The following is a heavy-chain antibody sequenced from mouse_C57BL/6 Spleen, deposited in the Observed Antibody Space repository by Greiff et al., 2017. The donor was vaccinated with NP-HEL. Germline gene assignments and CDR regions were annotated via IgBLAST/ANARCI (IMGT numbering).Heavy chain of an antibody. J-gene: IGHJ4*01. CDR1: GYTFTDYY. Sequence: VQLQQSGPELVKPGASVKISCKASGYTFTDYYMNWVKQSHGKSLEWIGDINPNNGGTSYNQKFKGKATLTVDKSSSTAYMELRSLTSEDSAVYYCARSFITTVVALYYYAMDYWGQGTSVTVSS. D-gene: IGHD1-1*01. V-gene: IGHV1-26*01. CDR3: ARSFITTVVALYYYAMDY. CDR2: INPNNGGT.